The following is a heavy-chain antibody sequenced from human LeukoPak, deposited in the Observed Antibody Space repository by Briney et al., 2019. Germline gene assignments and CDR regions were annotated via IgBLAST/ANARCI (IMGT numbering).Heavy chain of an antibody. J-gene: IGHJ4*02. CDR2: IYYDGTT. Sequence: PSETLSLTCTVSAASVSSASYNWGWIRQPPGKGLEWIATIYYDGTTYYNPSFQSRVTISVDTSTNQFSLKMYFVTAADTAVYYCARHCRSESYPRYPDHWGQGTLVTVSS. D-gene: IGHD1-26*01. CDR1: AASVSSASYN. CDR3: ARHCRSESYPRYPDH. V-gene: IGHV4-39*01.